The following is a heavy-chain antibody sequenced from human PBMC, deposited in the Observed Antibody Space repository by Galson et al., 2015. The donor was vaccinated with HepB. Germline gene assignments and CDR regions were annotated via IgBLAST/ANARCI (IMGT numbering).Heavy chain of an antibody. CDR2: IIPIFGTA. CDR3: ASSTDVPSPPLYYYYGMDV. J-gene: IGHJ6*02. D-gene: IGHD6-6*01. Sequence: SVKVSCKASGGTFSSYAISWVRQAPGQGLEWMGGIIPIFGTANYAQKFQGRVTITADESTSTAYMELSSLRSEDTAVYYCASSTDVPSPPLYYYYGMDVWGQGTTVTVSS. CDR1: GGTFSSYA. V-gene: IGHV1-69*13.